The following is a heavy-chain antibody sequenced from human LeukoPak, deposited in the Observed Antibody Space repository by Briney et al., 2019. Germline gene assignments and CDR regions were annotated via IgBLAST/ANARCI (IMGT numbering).Heavy chain of an antibody. J-gene: IGHJ4*02. CDR2: ISAYNGNT. CDR3: AMRPGYSSGWGRDFDY. D-gene: IGHD6-19*01. CDR1: GYTFTSYG. V-gene: IGHV1-18*01. Sequence: ASVKVSCKASGYTFTSYGISWVRQAPGQGLEWMGWISAYNGNTNYAQKLQGRVTMTTDTSTSTAYMELRSLRSDGTAVYYCAMRPGYSSGWGRDFDYWGQGTLVTVSS.